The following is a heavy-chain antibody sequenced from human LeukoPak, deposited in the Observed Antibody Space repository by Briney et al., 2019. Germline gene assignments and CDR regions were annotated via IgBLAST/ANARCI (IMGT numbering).Heavy chain of an antibody. CDR2: IISTGTSI. V-gene: IGHV3-21*01. CDR1: GFTFSSYT. D-gene: IGHD3-22*01. CDR3: ARCHYDSSGYGYGMDV. J-gene: IGHJ6*02. Sequence: PGGSLRLSCAASGFTFSSYTMNWVRQAPGKGLEWVSSIISTGTSIYYADSVKGRFTISRDNAKNSLYLQMNSLRAEDTAVYYCARCHYDSSGYGYGMDVWGQGTTVTVSS.